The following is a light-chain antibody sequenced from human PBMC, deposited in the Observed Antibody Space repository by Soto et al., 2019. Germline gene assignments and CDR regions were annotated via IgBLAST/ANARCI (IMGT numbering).Light chain of an antibody. V-gene: IGKV3-15*01. J-gene: IGKJ5*01. CDR3: QQYHKWPPIT. CDR1: QSVSSN. Sequence: EIVMTQSPVTLSVSPGERVTLSCRASQSVSSNLAWYQQKPGQAPSLLIYGAFTRATGIPARFSGTGSGTDFTLTISRLEPEDFAVYYCQQYHKWPPITFGQGTRLEIK. CDR2: GAF.